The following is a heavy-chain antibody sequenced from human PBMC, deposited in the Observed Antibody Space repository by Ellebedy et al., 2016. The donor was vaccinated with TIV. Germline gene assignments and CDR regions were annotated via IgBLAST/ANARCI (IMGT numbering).Heavy chain of an antibody. Sequence: ASVKVSXXASGYTFTGYYMHWVRQAPGQGLEWMGWINPNSGGTNYAQKFQGRVTMTRDTSISTAYMELSRLRSDDTAVYYCARGDYGDYVGDYWGQGTLVTVSS. CDR2: INPNSGGT. D-gene: IGHD4-17*01. CDR3: ARGDYGDYVGDY. CDR1: GYTFTGYY. V-gene: IGHV1-2*02. J-gene: IGHJ4*01.